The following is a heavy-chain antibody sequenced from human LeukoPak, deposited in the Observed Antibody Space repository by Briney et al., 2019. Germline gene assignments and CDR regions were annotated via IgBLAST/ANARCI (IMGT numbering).Heavy chain of an antibody. CDR2: ISAYNGNT. Sequence: ASVKVSCKASGYTFTSYGISWVRQAPGQGLEWMGWISAYNGNTNYAQKLQGRVTMTTDTSTSTAYMELRSLRSDDTAVYYCARDRLGNSGSFENSGYFDYWGQGTLVTASS. CDR1: GYTFTSYG. D-gene: IGHD1-26*01. CDR3: ARDRLGNSGSFENSGYFDY. V-gene: IGHV1-18*01. J-gene: IGHJ4*02.